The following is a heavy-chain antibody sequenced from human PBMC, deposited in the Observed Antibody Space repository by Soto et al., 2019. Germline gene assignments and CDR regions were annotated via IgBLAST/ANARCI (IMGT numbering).Heavy chain of an antibody. CDR1: GDSVSSNSAG. V-gene: IGHV6-1*01. D-gene: IGHD1-26*01. CDR2: TYYRSKWYY. J-gene: IGHJ4*01. Sequence: PTQTLSLTCAITGDSVSSNSAGWSWVRQSPSRGLEWLGRTYYRSKWYYEYAVSVRGRVTINPDTSKNQYSLQLNSVTPEDTAVYFCARGEQYSGRIFDYWGQGTLVTVSS. CDR3: ARGEQYSGRIFDY.